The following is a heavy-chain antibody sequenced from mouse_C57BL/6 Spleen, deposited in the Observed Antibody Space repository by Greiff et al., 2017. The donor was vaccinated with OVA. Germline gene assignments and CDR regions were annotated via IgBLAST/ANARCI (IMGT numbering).Heavy chain of an antibody. CDR1: GYTFTSYW. D-gene: IGHD2-2*01. CDR3: AMGGYDDWYFDV. V-gene: IGHV1-55*01. CDR2: IYPGSGST. J-gene: IGHJ1*03. Sequence: QVQLQQPGAELVKPGASVKMSCKASGYTFTSYWITWVKQRPGQGLEWIGDIYPGSGSTNYNEKFKSKATLTVDTSSSTAYMQLSSLTSEDSAVYYCAMGGYDDWYFDVWGTGTTVTVSS.